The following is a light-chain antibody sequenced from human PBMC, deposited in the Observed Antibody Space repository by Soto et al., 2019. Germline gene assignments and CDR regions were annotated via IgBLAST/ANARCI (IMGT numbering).Light chain of an antibody. V-gene: IGKV1-5*03. Sequence: DIQMTQSPSTLSASVGDRITITCRASQSIIRWLAWYQQKPGKAPKLLMYRASTLESGVPSRFSGSGSGTDFTLTISSLQPEDFATYHCQQSSRTPLTFGGGTKVAIK. J-gene: IGKJ4*01. CDR3: QQSSRTPLT. CDR2: RAS. CDR1: QSIIRW.